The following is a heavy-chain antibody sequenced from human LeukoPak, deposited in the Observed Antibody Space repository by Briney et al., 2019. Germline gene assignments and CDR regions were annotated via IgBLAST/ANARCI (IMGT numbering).Heavy chain of an antibody. CDR3: ARVGGSSDFDY. D-gene: IGHD3-10*01. V-gene: IGHV3-74*01. J-gene: IGHJ4*02. CDR2: IDTDGSST. Sequence: VSLIDTDGSSTPYADSVKARFTISRDNAKNTLYLQMNSLRAEDTAVYYCARVGGSSDFDYWGQGTLVTVSS.